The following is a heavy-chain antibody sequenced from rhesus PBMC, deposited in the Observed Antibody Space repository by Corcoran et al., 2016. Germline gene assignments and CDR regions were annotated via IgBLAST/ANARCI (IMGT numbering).Heavy chain of an antibody. CDR2: VDTEDGEA. J-gene: IGHJ4*01. CDR3: ATGRPGGFDY. CDR1: GYTFTDYS. Sequence: EVQLVQSGAAVKKPGASVKISCQAPGYTFTDYSLHLVRQAPGTGLEWMGRVDTEDGEADYAQKVQDRVNITRDTSTDTAYMELSSLRSEDTAVYYCATGRPGGFDYWGQGVLVTVSS. V-gene: IGHV1-111*01.